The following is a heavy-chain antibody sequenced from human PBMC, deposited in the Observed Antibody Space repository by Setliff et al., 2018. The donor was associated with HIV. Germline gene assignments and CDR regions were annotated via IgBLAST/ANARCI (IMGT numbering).Heavy chain of an antibody. V-gene: IGHV3-7*03. D-gene: IGHD3-22*01. CDR1: GFAFSDFS. Sequence: PGGSLRLSCAASGFAFSDFSMSWVRQAPGKGLEWVAKIKNDGSEKYYVDSVEGRFTISRDNAKNSLYLEMNSLTVEDTAEYYCAKELAASGLGYFDSWGRGILVTVSS. J-gene: IGHJ4*02. CDR3: AKELAASGLGYFDS. CDR2: IKNDGSEK.